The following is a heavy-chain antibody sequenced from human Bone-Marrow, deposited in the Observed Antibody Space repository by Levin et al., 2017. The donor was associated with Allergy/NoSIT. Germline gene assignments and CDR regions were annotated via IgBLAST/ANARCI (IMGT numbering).Heavy chain of an antibody. V-gene: IGHV3-49*04. CDR2: IRSKAYGGTT. D-gene: IGHD2-15*01. Sequence: PGGSLRLSCTASGFTFGDYAMSWVRQAPGKGLEWVGFIRSKAYGGTTEYAASVKGRFTISRDDSKSIAYLQMNSLKTEDTAVYYCTRAGLGYCSGGSCYHIGDHYYGMDVWGQGTTVTVSS. CDR3: TRAGLGYCSGGSCYHIGDHYYGMDV. J-gene: IGHJ6*02. CDR1: GFTFGDYA.